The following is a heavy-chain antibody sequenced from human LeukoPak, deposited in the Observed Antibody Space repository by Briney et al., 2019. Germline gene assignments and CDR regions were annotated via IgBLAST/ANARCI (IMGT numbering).Heavy chain of an antibody. CDR1: GFSFSNYA. CDR3: AKSSYYDASGYYREYYFDY. CDR2: ISGSGGST. J-gene: IGHJ4*02. V-gene: IGHV3-23*01. D-gene: IGHD3-22*01. Sequence: PGGSLRLSCVPSGFSFSNYAMSWVRQAPGKGLEWVSSISGSGGSTHYADSVKGRFTISRDKTKNTLYLQMNSLRAEDTGVYYCAKSSYYDASGYYREYYFDYWGQGTLVTVSS.